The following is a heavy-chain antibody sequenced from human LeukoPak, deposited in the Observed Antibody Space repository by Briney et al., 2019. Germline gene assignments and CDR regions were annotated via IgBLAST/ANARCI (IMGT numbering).Heavy chain of an antibody. CDR2: ICLSGST. J-gene: IGHJ4*02. CDR3: ARWYNYGFVPAD. Sequence: PSETLSLTWTVSGGSISSGGGYYCSSLRQPPGECLEWIGYICLSGSTYYNPSLRRRVPISVDRSKNQYSLQLTSVTAADTAMYYCARWYNYGFVPADWGQGALVTVSS. CDR1: GGSISSGGGYY. V-gene: IGHV4-30-2*01. D-gene: IGHD5-18*01.